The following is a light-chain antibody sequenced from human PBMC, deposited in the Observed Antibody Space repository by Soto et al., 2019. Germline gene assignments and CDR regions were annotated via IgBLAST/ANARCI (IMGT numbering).Light chain of an antibody. J-gene: IGLJ1*01. CDR3: SSYAGSYTPYV. CDR2: EVS. V-gene: IGLV2-8*01. Sequence: QSALTQPPSASGSPGQSVTISCTGTSSDIGGYNYVSWYQQHPGKAPKVMISEVSKRPSGVPDRFSGSKFGNAAFLTVSGLQAEDEADYYCSSYAGSYTPYVFGTGTQLTVL. CDR1: SSDIGGYNY.